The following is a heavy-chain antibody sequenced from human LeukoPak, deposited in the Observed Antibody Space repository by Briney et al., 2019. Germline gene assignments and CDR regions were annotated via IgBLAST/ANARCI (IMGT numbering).Heavy chain of an antibody. V-gene: IGHV4-39*07. D-gene: IGHD6-13*01. CDR2: IYYSGSKT. J-gene: IGHJ4*02. Sequence: SETLSLTCTVSGGSISSSSYCWGWVRQPPGKGLEWIASIYYSGSKTFYNPSLKSRVTMSVDTSKNQFSLKLSSVTAADTAVYYCARDSSSWYNMGYWGQGTLVTVSS. CDR3: ARDSSSWYNMGY. CDR1: GGSISSSSYC.